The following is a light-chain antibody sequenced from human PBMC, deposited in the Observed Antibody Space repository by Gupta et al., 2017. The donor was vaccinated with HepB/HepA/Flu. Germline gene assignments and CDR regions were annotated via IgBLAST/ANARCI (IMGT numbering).Light chain of an antibody. Sequence: QSVLTQPPSASGTSGQRVTFSCSGSSSSFGGNYVYWYQQLPGTAPKLLIYRNNQRPSGVPDRFSGSKSGTSASLAISGLRSEDEADYYCVAWDDSLSAVVFGGGTKLTV. CDR2: RNN. CDR3: VAWDDSLSAVV. J-gene: IGLJ2*01. V-gene: IGLV1-47*01. CDR1: SSSFGGNY.